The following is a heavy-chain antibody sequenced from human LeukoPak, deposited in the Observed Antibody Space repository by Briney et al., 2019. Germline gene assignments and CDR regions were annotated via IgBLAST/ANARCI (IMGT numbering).Heavy chain of an antibody. CDR2: ISAYNGNT. V-gene: IGHV1-18*04. CDR1: GYTFTGYY. Sequence: ASVKVSCKASGYTFTGYYMHWVRQAPGQGLEWMGWISAYNGNTNYAQRLQGRVIMTTDTSTSTAYMELRSLRSDDTAVYYCARQQLSWRGDYYYQYYMDVWGKGTTVTVSS. CDR3: ARQQLSWRGDYYYQYYMDV. J-gene: IGHJ6*03. D-gene: IGHD6-13*01.